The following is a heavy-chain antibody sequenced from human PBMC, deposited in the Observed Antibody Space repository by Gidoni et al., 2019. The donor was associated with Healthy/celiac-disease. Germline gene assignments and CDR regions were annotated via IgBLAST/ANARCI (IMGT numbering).Heavy chain of an antibody. V-gene: IGHV3-11*06. CDR2: ISSSSSYT. J-gene: IGHJ4*02. CDR1: GFTFSDYY. CDR3: ARETPNNWNYDDY. D-gene: IGHD1-20*01. Sequence: QVQLVESGGGLVKPGGSLRLSCAASGFTFSDYYMSWIRPAPGKVMELVSYISSSSSYTNYADSVKGRFTISRDNAKNSLYLQMNSLRAEDTAVYYCARETPNNWNYDDYWGQGTLVTVSS.